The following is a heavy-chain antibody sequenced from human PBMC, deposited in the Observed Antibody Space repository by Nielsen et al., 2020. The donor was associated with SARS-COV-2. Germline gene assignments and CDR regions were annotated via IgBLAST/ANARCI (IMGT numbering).Heavy chain of an antibody. Sequence: GESLKISCAASGFSVSSHDMNWVRQAPGKGLQWVSLIYSDGSTKYADSVKGRFTISRDNSKNTLYLQMNSLRAEDTAVYYCAGGGSSGYYPFDYWGQGTLVTVSS. CDR2: IYSDGST. V-gene: IGHV3-53*01. D-gene: IGHD3-22*01. J-gene: IGHJ4*02. CDR3: AGGGSSGYYPFDY. CDR1: GFSVSSHD.